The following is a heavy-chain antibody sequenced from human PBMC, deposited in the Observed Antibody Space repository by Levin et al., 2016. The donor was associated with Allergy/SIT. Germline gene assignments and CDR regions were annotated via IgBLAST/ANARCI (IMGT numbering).Heavy chain of an antibody. Sequence: SETLSLTCTVSGAAITSSGFFWTWIRQHPGNGLEYVGYIYYNRNTYVNPSLTGRVSISVDTSLNQFSLRLSSVTAADTAVYWCAREKRIPIFGGDYYHGMDVWGQGTTVTVSS. CDR3: AREKRIPIFGGDYYHGMDV. D-gene: IGHD3-3*01. CDR2: IYYNRNT. CDR1: GAAITSSGFF. V-gene: IGHV4-31*03. J-gene: IGHJ6*02.